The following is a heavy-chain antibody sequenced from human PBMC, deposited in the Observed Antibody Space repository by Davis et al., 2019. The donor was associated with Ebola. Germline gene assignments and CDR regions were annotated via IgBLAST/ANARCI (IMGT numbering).Heavy chain of an antibody. CDR2: ISSSSSTI. V-gene: IGHV3-48*02. CDR1: GFTFSSYS. CDR3: ARDPHGGYGPKYYYYGMDV. Sequence: PGGSLRLSCAASGFTFSSYSMNWVRQAPGKGLEWVSYISSSSSTIYYADSVKGRFTISRDNAKNSLYLQMNSLRDEDTAVYYCARDPHGGYGPKYYYYGMDVWGKGTTVTVSS. J-gene: IGHJ6*04. D-gene: IGHD5-12*01.